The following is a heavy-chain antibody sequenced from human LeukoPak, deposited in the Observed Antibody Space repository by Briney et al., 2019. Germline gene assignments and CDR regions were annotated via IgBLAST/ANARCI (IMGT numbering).Heavy chain of an antibody. D-gene: IGHD2/OR15-2a*01. CDR3: ASYLTSIPSGMDV. Sequence: GGSLRLSCAASGFTFRSYEMNWVRQAPGKGLEWVSYISSRGSTIYLADPVKGRFTISRDNAKNSRYLQMNSLRAEDTAVYYCASYLTSIPSGMDVWGQGATVTVSS. J-gene: IGHJ6*02. CDR2: ISSRGSTI. V-gene: IGHV3-48*03. CDR1: GFTFRSYE.